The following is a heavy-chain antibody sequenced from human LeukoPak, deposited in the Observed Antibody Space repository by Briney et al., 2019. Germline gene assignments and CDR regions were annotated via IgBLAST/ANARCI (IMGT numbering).Heavy chain of an antibody. CDR2: IYHSGST. D-gene: IGHD5-24*01. CDR1: GGSISSSGYS. V-gene: IGHV4-30-2*01. J-gene: IGHJ4*02. CDR3: ASGGRDGYNPFDY. Sequence: SQTLSLTCAVSGGSISSSGYSWSWIRQPPGKGLEWIGYIYHSGSTYYNPSLKSRVTISVDRSKNQFSLKLSSVTAADTAVYYCASGGRDGYNPFDYWGQGTLVTVSS.